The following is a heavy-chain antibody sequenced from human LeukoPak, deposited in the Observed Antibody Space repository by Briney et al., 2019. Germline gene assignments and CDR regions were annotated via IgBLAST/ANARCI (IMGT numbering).Heavy chain of an antibody. J-gene: IGHJ6*03. CDR1: GFTFSSYA. CDR3: ANGYSSSSKSYYMDV. D-gene: IGHD6-6*01. CDR2: ISGSSGST. Sequence: PGGSLRLSCAASGFTFSSYAMSWVRQAPGKGLEWVSAISGSSGSTYYADSVKGRFTISRDNSKNTLYLQMNSLRAEDTAVYYCANGYSSSSKSYYMDVWGKGTTVTVSS. V-gene: IGHV3-23*01.